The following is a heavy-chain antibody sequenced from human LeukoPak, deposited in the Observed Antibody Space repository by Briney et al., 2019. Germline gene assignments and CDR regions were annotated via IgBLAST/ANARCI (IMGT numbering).Heavy chain of an antibody. V-gene: IGHV4-59*01. J-gene: IGHJ4*02. Sequence: SETLSLTCTVSGDSISNYYWGWIRQSPGKELEWIGYMYNRGSTIYNPSLKSRVTISTDTSKNQFSLRLTSVTAADTAVYYCARAEKAVTGTLDYWGQGTLITVSS. CDR3: ARAEKAVTGTLDY. CDR1: GDSISNYY. CDR2: MYNRGST. D-gene: IGHD6-19*01.